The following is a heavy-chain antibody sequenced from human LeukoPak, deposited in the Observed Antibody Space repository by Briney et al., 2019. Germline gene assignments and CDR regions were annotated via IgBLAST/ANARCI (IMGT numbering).Heavy chain of an antibody. CDR2: IRQDGSLK. CDR3: ATSSDAPGNY. D-gene: IGHD2-2*01. CDR1: GFSFSNSW. J-gene: IGHJ4*02. V-gene: IGHV3-7*01. Sequence: GGSLRLSCAASGFSFSNSWMSWVRQAPGKGLEWVANIRQDGSLKYYVGSVKGRFTISRDNAENSLYLQMNSLRAEDTAVYYCATSSDAPGNYWGQGTLVTISS.